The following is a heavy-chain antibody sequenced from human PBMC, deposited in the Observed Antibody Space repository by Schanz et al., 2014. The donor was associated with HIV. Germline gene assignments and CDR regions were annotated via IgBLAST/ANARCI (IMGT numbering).Heavy chain of an antibody. CDR3: ARVHYYASGSYYTESGAFDI. CDR2: ISSSSSTI. V-gene: IGHV3-48*02. CDR1: GFTFSSYS. D-gene: IGHD3-10*01. Sequence: LQLVESGGGAIQPGRSLRLSCAASGFTFSSYSMNWVRQAPGKGLEWVSYISSSSSTIYYADSVEGRFTISRDNAKNSLYLQMNSLRDEDTAVYYCARVHYYASGSYYTESGAFDIWGQGTMVTVSS. J-gene: IGHJ3*02.